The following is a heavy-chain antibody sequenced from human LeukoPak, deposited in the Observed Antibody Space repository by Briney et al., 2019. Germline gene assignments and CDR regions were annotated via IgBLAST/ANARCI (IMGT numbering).Heavy chain of an antibody. CDR2: INYSGST. Sequence: PSETLSLTCSVSGDSISSNYYYWGWIRQPPGKGLEWIGSINYSGSTHYHPSLKSRVTISVDTSKPQFSLKVNSVTAADTAVYYCARHADGHNLIPAFDIWGQGTMVTVSS. D-gene: IGHD3-16*01. CDR3: ARHADGHNLIPAFDI. CDR1: GDSISSNYYY. V-gene: IGHV4-39*01. J-gene: IGHJ3*02.